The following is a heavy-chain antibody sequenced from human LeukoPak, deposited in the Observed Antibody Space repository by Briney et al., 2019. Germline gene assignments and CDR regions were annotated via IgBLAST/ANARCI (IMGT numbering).Heavy chain of an antibody. Sequence: PSETLSLTCTVSGGSINIYYWHWIRQPPGKGLEWIGFISTSGNTNYNPSFKSRVNISVDTSKNQFSLSLSSVPAADTAMYYCASRGVIPRVVGNWFDPWGQGTLVTVSS. CDR2: ISTSGNT. CDR3: ASRGVIPRVVGNWFDP. J-gene: IGHJ5*02. V-gene: IGHV4-4*09. D-gene: IGHD2-15*01. CDR1: GGSINIYY.